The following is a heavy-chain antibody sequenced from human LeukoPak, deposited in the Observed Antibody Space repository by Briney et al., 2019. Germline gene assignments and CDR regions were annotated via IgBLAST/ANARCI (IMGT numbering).Heavy chain of an antibody. CDR2: IYTSGST. J-gene: IGHJ4*02. CDR1: GGSISSGSYY. CDR3: ARVTPHYDILTGYYMAGYFDY. Sequence: PSQTLSLTCTVSGGSISSGSYYWSWIRQPAGKGLEWIGRIYTSGSTNYNPSLKSRVTISVDTSKNQFSLKLSSVTAADTAVYYCARVTPHYDILTGYYMAGYFDYWGQGTLVTVSS. D-gene: IGHD3-9*01. V-gene: IGHV4-61*02.